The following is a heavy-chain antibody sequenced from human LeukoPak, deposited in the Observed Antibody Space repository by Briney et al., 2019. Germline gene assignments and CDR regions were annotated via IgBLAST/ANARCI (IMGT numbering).Heavy chain of an antibody. CDR2: INPNSGAT. CDR1: GYTFTGYY. J-gene: IGHJ5*02. D-gene: IGHD3-3*01. V-gene: IGHV1-2*02. CDR3: ARGRGYDFWSGYYKGENWFDP. Sequence: GASVKVSCKASGYTFTGYYIHWVRQAPGQRLEWMGWINPNSGATYYAQKFQGRVTMTRDTSISTADMELSSLRSEDTAVYYCARGRGYDFWSGYYKGENWFDPWGQGTLVTVSS.